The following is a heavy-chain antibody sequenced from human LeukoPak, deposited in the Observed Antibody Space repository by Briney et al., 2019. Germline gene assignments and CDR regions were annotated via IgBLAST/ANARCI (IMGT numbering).Heavy chain of an antibody. V-gene: IGHV4-4*07. CDR1: GGSISRYY. J-gene: IGHJ4*02. D-gene: IGHD3-22*01. CDR3: ARTPIYYYDNSGYYN. Sequence: SETLSLTCTVSGGSISRYYWSWIRQPAGKGLEWIGRIYSDGTITYNPSLKSRVTMSVDTSKNQFSLKLSSVTAADTAVYFCARTPIYYYDNSGYYNWGQGTLVTVSS. CDR2: IYSDGTI.